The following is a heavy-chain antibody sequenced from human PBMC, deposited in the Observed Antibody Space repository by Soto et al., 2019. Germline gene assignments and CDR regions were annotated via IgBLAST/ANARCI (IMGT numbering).Heavy chain of an antibody. CDR3: ARVNSSSSSYGMDV. J-gene: IGHJ6*02. D-gene: IGHD6-6*01. Sequence: EVQLVESGGGLVKPGGSLRLSCAASGFTFSSYSMNWVRQAPGKGLEWVSSISSSSSYIYYADSVKGRFTISRDNAKNSLYLQMNSLRAEDTAVYDCARVNSSSSSYGMDVWGQGTTVTVSS. CDR2: ISSSSSYI. CDR1: GFTFSSYS. V-gene: IGHV3-21*01.